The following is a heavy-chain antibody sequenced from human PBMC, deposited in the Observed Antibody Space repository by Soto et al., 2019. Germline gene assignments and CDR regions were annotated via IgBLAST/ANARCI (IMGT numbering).Heavy chain of an antibody. J-gene: IGHJ4*02. CDR1: GGSISSNSYY. Sequence: SETLSLTCTVSGGSISSNSYYWDWIRQPPGKGLEWIGSIYYSGATYYNPSLQSRVTISVDTSKNQFSLHLSSVTAADTAVYYCAXHAAYDSVWGNSDGNDYWGQGTLVTVSS. CDR2: IYYSGAT. CDR3: AXHAAYDSVWGNSDGNDY. D-gene: IGHD3-16*01. V-gene: IGHV4-39*01.